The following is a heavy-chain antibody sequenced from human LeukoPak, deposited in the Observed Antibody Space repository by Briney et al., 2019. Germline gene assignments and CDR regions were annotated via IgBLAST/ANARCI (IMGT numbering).Heavy chain of an antibody. J-gene: IGHJ4*02. Sequence: ASVKVSCTVSGYTLTELSMHWVRQAPGKGLEWMGGFDPEDGETIYAQKFQGRVTMTEDTSTDTAYMELSSLRSEDTAVYYCATSVTGYYPVDYWGQGTLVTVSS. CDR1: GYTLTELS. D-gene: IGHD3-9*01. V-gene: IGHV1-24*01. CDR2: FDPEDGET. CDR3: ATSVTGYYPVDY.